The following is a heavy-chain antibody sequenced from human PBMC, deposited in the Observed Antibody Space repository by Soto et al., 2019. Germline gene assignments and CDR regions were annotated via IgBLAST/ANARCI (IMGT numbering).Heavy chain of an antibody. CDR3: AREGMTTATDYDYYYGMDV. Sequence: EVQLVESGGGLVQPGGSLRLSCAASGFTFSSYWMSWVRQAPGKGLEWVANIKQDGSEKYYVDSVKGRVTISRDNVKNTVDLQMNSLKAEDTALYYWAREGMTTATDYDYYYGMDVWGQGTTVTVSS. J-gene: IGHJ6*02. CDR1: GFTFSSYW. D-gene: IGHD4-17*01. CDR2: IKQDGSEK. V-gene: IGHV3-7*01.